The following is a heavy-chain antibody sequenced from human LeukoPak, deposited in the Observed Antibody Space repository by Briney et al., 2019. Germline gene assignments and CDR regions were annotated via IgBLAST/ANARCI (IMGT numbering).Heavy chain of an antibody. V-gene: IGHV3-66*01. CDR3: ASDLGEDSSGYHFDY. CDR2: IYSGGST. D-gene: IGHD3-22*01. Sequence: PGGSLRLSCAASGFTVSSNYMSWVRQAPGKGLEWVSVIYSGGSTYYADSVKGRFTISRDNSKNTLYLQMNSLRAEDTAVYYCASDLGEDSSGYHFDYWGQGTLVTVSS. CDR1: GFTVSSNY. J-gene: IGHJ4*02.